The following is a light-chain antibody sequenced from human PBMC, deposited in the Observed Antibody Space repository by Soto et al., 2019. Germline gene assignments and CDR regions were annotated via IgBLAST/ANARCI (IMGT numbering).Light chain of an antibody. CDR3: QQSYSTPLT. V-gene: IGKV1-39*01. CDR1: QSISRY. J-gene: IGKJ3*01. CDR2: AAS. Sequence: RMTQSPSSLSGSVGDRGTITCRASQSISRYLNWYQQKPGKAPKLLIYAASSLQSGVPSRFSGSGSGTDLTLTISSLQPEDFATYYGQQSYSTPLTFGPGTKVDIK.